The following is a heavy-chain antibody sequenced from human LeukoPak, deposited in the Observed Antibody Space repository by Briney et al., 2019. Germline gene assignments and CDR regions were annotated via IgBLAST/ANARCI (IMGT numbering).Heavy chain of an antibody. D-gene: IGHD6-19*01. J-gene: IGHJ6*03. CDR1: GGSISSGSYY. CDR3: ARGNSGWSYSHYYYYMDV. CDR2: IYYSGST. Sequence: PSETLSLTCTVSGGSISSGSYYWSWIRQPAGKGLEWIGYIYYSGSTNYNPSLKSRVTISVDTSKNQFSLKLSSVTAADTAVYYCARGNSGWSYSHYYYYMDVWGKGTTVTVSS. V-gene: IGHV4-61*10.